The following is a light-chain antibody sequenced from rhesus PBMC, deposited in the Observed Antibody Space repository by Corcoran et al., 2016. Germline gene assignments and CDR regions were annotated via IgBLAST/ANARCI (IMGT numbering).Light chain of an antibody. CDR2: DAS. Sequence: DIQMTQSPSSLSASVGDRVTITCRASQGISNYLSWYQQKPGKAPKLLIYDASTLQSGVPSRFIGSGSGTDFNLTISSLQPEDCATYYCLQYNSDPFTFGPGTKLDIK. J-gene: IGKJ3*01. CDR3: LQYNSDPFT. V-gene: IGKV1-43*02. CDR1: QGISNY.